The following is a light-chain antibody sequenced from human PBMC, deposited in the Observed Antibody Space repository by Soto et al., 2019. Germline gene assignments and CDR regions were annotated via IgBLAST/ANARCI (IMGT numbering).Light chain of an antibody. J-gene: IGKJ1*01. CDR1: QSVSSK. V-gene: IGKV3-15*01. Sequence: EIVMTQSPATLSVSPGERATLSCRASQSVSSKLAWDQQKPGQAPRVLIYGASTRATGIPARFSGSGFGTEFTLTISSLQFEDFAVYYCQHYNDWPPTWTFGQGTRVEIK. CDR2: GAS. CDR3: QHYNDWPPTWT.